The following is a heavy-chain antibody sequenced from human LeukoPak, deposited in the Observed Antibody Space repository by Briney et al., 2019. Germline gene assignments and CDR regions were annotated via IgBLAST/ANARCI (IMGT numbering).Heavy chain of an antibody. Sequence: ASVKVSCKASGYTFTSYYMHWVRQAPGQGLEWMAIINPSGGSTTYAQKFQGRVTMTRDTSTSTVYMELSSLRSEDTAVFYCARGGSLAAAPHRYYFDYWGQGTPVTVSS. V-gene: IGHV1-46*01. CDR3: ARGGSLAAAPHRYYFDY. CDR2: INPSGGST. D-gene: IGHD6-19*01. J-gene: IGHJ4*02. CDR1: GYTFTSYY.